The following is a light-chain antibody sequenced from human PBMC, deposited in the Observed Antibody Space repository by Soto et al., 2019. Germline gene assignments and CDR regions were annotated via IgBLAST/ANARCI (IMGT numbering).Light chain of an antibody. CDR3: QQYNNWPYT. Sequence: EIVMTQSPATLSVSPGGIATLSCRASQHVSSNFAWYRQKPGQAPTLLIYRASTRATGIPARFSGSGSGTEFTLTITSLQSEAFAVYYCQQYNNWPYTFGQGTKVEIK. CDR1: QHVSSN. J-gene: IGKJ2*01. CDR2: RAS. V-gene: IGKV3-15*01.